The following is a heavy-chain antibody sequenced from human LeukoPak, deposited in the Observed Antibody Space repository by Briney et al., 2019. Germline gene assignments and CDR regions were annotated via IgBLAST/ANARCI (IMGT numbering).Heavy chain of an antibody. V-gene: IGHV3-30*02. D-gene: IGHD3-10*01. J-gene: IGHJ5*01. CDR1: GFSFSSYG. CDR3: GYFGSGSSYTPDS. Sequence: GGSLRLSCAASGFSFSSYGMHWVRQAPGKGLQWVAYIHTDVNVIFYAASVKGRFTISRDNSKNTLNLQMNSLTTGDTAVYYCGYFGSGSSYTPDSWGQGTLVTVSS. CDR2: IHTDVNVI.